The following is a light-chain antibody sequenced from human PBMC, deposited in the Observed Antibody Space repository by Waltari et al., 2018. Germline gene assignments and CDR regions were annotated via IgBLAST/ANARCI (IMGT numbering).Light chain of an antibody. CDR3: QSYDSSGQVV. J-gene: IGLJ2*01. V-gene: IGLV6-57*03. CDR1: SGSIAGYY. CDR2: EVN. Sequence: NFMLTQPHSVSESPGKTVTISCTRSSGSIAGYYVQWYQQRPGSAPTTVIYEVNERPSGVPDRFSGSIDRSSNSASLTISGLKTEDEADYRCQSYDSSGQVVFGGGTRLTVL.